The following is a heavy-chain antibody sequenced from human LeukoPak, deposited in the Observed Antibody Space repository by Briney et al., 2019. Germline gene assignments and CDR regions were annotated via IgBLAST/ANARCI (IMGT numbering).Heavy chain of an antibody. CDR2: ISSSSSYI. J-gene: IGHJ4*02. CDR1: GFTFSSYS. CDR3: ARDSVLWFGELSATFDY. V-gene: IGHV3-21*01. Sequence: GGSLRLSCAASGFTFSSYSMNWVRQAPGKGLEWVSSISSSSSYIYYADSVKGRFTISRDNAKNSLYLQMNSLRAEDTAVYYCARDSVLWFGELSATFDYWGQGTLVTVSS. D-gene: IGHD3-10*01.